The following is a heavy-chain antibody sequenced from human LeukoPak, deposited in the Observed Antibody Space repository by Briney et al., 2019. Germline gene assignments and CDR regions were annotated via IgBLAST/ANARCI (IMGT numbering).Heavy chain of an antibody. CDR2: ISSSGSTI. Sequence: GGSLRLSCAASGFTFSDYYMSWIRQAPGKGLEGVSYISSSGSTIYYADSVKGRFTISRDNAKNSLYLQMNSLRAEDTAVYYCARATRRDGYNIDYWGQGTLVTVSS. V-gene: IGHV3-11*01. J-gene: IGHJ4*02. D-gene: IGHD5-24*01. CDR3: ARATRRDGYNIDY. CDR1: GFTFSDYY.